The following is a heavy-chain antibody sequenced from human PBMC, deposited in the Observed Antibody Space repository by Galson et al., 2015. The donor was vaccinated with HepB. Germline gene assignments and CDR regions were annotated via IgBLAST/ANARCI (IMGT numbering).Heavy chain of an antibody. Sequence: LSLTCTVSGDSISRFHWSWIRQPPGKGLEWIGYIQNSGSTNYNPSLKSRVTTSVDTSKNRFSLRLSSVTAADTAVYYCARQGLTMMNWYFDLWGRGTLVTVCS. CDR1: GDSISRFH. V-gene: IGHV4-59*08. CDR2: IQNSGST. J-gene: IGHJ2*01. D-gene: IGHD3-22*01. CDR3: ARQGLTMMNWYFDL.